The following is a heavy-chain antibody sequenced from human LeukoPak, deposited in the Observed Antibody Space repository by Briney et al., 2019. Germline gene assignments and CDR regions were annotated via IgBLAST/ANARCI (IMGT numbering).Heavy chain of an antibody. V-gene: IGHV3-33*01. CDR2: IWYDGSNK. D-gene: IGHD3-22*01. J-gene: IGHJ4*01. CDR3: AREIFRRSVDSSGTYFDY. Sequence: GGSLRLSCAASGFTFSSYGMHRVRHAPGKGLEWVADIWYDGSNKYYAASVKGRFTISSDNSKNMLYLQMDSLRAEDTAVYYCAREIFRRSVDSSGTYFDYWGHGTLVTVSS. CDR1: GFTFSSYG.